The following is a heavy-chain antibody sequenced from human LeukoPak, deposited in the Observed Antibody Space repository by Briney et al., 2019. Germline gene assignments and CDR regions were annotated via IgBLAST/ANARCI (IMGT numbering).Heavy chain of an antibody. D-gene: IGHD1-26*01. J-gene: IGHJ4*02. V-gene: IGHV3-30-3*01. CDR3: ASQVSGTYSGAFDY. Sequence: GGSLRLSCAASGFTFSSYAMHWVRQAPGKGLEWVAVISYDGSNKYYADSVKGRFTISRDNSKNTLYLQMNSLRAEDTAVYYCASQVSGTYSGAFDYWGQGTLVTVSS. CDR2: ISYDGSNK. CDR1: GFTFSSYA.